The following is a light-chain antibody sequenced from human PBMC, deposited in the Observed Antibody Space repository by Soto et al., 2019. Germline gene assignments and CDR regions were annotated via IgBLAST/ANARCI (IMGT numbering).Light chain of an antibody. J-gene: IGKJ5*01. V-gene: IGKV3-20*01. CDR3: QQYGSSPPIT. CDR1: QSVSSSR. CDR2: DAS. Sequence: EFVLTQSPGTLSLSPGERATLSCRASQSVSSSRLAWYQQKPGQAPRLLIYDASSRATGIPDRFSGSGSGTDFTLNNSRLEPEDFAVYYCQQYGSSPPITFGQGTRLEIK.